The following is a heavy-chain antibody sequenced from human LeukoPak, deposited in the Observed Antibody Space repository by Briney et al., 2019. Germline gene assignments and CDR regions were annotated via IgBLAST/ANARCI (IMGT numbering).Heavy chain of an antibody. CDR1: GFTVSSNY. J-gene: IGHJ6*02. CDR2: IYSCGST. CDR3: ASGGPGYSSSWYYYYGMDV. D-gene: IGHD6-13*01. Sequence: GGSLRLSCAASGFTVSSNYMSWVRQAPGKGLEWVSVIYSCGSTYYAASVKGRFTISRDNSKNTLYLQMNTLRAEDTAVYYCASGGPGYSSSWYYYYGMDVWGQGTTVAVSS. V-gene: IGHV3-53*01.